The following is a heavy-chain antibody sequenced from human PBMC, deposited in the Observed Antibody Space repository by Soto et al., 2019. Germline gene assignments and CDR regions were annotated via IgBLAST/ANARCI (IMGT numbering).Heavy chain of an antibody. V-gene: IGHV4-39*01. CDR2: VYHNENT. J-gene: IGHJ5*02. CDR1: GGSINDFAYY. CDR3: ARRERYYGSPGWFDP. Sequence: QLHLQESGPGLVRPSETLSLTCTVPGGSINDFAYYWGWIRQPPGKGLEWIGTVYHNENTYYNPSLKSRVTISVDTAKNQFSLNLRSVTAADTAIYFCARRERYYGSPGWFDPWGQGALVTVSS. D-gene: IGHD3-16*01.